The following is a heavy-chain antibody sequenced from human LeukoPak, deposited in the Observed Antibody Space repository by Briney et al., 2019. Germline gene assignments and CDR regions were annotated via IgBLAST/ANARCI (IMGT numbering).Heavy chain of an antibody. V-gene: IGHV4-59*08. D-gene: IGHD1-14*01. CDR2: IYYSGST. CDR1: GGSISSYY. CDR3: ARHPEAARGFDY. J-gene: IGHJ4*02. Sequence: SETLSLTCTVSGGSISSYYWSWIRQPPGKGLEWIGYIYYSGSTNYNPSLKSRVTISVDTSKNQFSLKLSSVTAADTAVYYCARHPEAARGFDYWGRGTLVTVSS.